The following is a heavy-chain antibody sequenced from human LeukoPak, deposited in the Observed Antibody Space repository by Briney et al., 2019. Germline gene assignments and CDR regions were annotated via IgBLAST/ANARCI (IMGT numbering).Heavy chain of an antibody. CDR3: ARGEGNSLGY. Sequence: GGSLRLSCAASGFTFSNNWMHWVRQAPGKGLVWVSRIKGDGSSTSYADFVKGRFTVSRDNAKNTLFLQMNSLGVEDTAVYYCARGEGNSLGYWGQGTLVTVSS. V-gene: IGHV3-74*01. J-gene: IGHJ4*02. CDR2: IKGDGSST. D-gene: IGHD2/OR15-2a*01. CDR1: GFTFSNNW.